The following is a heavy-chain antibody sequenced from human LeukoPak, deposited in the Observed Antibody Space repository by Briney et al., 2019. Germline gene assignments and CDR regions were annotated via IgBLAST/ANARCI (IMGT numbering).Heavy chain of an antibody. Sequence: AGGSLRLSCAASGFTFSSYWMHWVRQAPGKGLVWVSRINSDGSSTSYADSVKGRFTISRDNSKNTLYLQMNSLRAEDTAVYYCAKDKRRIDRHTSCLDYWGQGTLVTVSS. CDR2: INSDGSST. D-gene: IGHD2-2*01. CDR3: AKDKRRIDRHTSCLDY. CDR1: GFTFSSYW. V-gene: IGHV3-74*01. J-gene: IGHJ4*02.